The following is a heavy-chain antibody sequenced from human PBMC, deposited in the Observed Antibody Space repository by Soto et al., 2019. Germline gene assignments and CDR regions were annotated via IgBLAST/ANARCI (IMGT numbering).Heavy chain of an antibody. Sequence: PGGSLRLSCAASGFTFSSYSMNWVRQAPGKGLEWVSSISSSSSYIYYADSVKGRFTISRDNAKNSLYLQMNSLRAEDTAVYYCARDGFTFSYGDYWGQGTLVTVSS. D-gene: IGHD5-18*01. CDR3: ARDGFTFSYGDY. V-gene: IGHV3-21*01. CDR1: GFTFSSYS. CDR2: ISSSSSYI. J-gene: IGHJ4*02.